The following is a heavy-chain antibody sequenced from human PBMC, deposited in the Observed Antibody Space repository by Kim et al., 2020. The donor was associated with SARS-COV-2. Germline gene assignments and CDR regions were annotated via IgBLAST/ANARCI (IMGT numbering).Heavy chain of an antibody. D-gene: IGHD2-2*01. Sequence: ASVKVSCKASAYTFTNYGIHWVCQAPGHSLEWLGWINTAKGNTKYSEEFQGRVTITRDTSASTAYMALTGLKSEDTAVYYCTREDTTNWFDYWGQGTLVT. CDR1: AYTFTNYG. CDR3: TREDTTNWFDY. J-gene: IGHJ5*01. V-gene: IGHV1-3*04. CDR2: INTAKGNT.